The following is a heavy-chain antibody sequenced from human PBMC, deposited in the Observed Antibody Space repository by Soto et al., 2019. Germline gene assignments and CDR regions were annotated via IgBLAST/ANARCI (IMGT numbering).Heavy chain of an antibody. J-gene: IGHJ4*02. Sequence: GGSLRLSCAASGFTFSSYGMHWVRQAPGKGLEWVAVIWYDGSNKYYADSVKGRFTISRDNSKNTLYLQMNSLRAEDTAVYYCARGSGGSFGYYFDYWGQGTLVTVSS. CDR3: ARGSGGSFGYYFDY. V-gene: IGHV3-33*01. CDR1: GFTFSSYG. D-gene: IGHD1-26*01. CDR2: IWYDGSNK.